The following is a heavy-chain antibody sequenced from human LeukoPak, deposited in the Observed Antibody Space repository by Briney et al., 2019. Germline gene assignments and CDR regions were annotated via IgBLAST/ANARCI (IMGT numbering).Heavy chain of an antibody. D-gene: IGHD1-26*01. CDR2: IYYSGST. J-gene: IGHJ3*02. CDR3: ARDTLGATFPGAFDI. CDR1: GFTFSSYG. Sequence: PGGSLRLSCAASGFTFSSYGMSWVRQAPGKGLEWIGSIYYSGSTYYNPSLKSRVTISLDTSKNQFSLKLSSVTAADTAVYYCARDTLGATFPGAFDIWGQGTMVTVSS. V-gene: IGHV4-39*07.